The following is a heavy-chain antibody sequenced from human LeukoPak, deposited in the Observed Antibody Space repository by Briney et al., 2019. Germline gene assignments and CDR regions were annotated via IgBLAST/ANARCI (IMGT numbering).Heavy chain of an antibody. CDR1: GFTLSSYA. CDR3: ARDPGGTYPYYMDV. D-gene: IGHD1-26*01. CDR2: ISSSSSTI. V-gene: IGHV3-48*01. J-gene: IGHJ6*03. Sequence: PGGSLRLSCAASGFTLSSYAMSWVRQAPGKGLEWVSYISSSSSTIYYADSVKGRFTISRDNAKNSLYLQMNSLRAEDTAVYYCARDPGGTYPYYMDVWGKGTTVTVSS.